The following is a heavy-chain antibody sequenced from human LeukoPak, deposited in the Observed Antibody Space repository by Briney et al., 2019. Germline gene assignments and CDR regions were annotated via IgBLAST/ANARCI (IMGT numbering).Heavy chain of an antibody. V-gene: IGHV3-23*01. D-gene: IGHD3-3*01. CDR1: GFTFSSYA. Sequence: PGGSLRLSCEASGFTFSSYAMSWVRQAPGKGLEWVSAISGSGGSTYYADSVKGRFTISRDNSKNTLYLQMNSLRAEDTAVYYCAKSGDFWSGYYYWGQGTLVTVSS. CDR3: AKSGDFWSGYYY. J-gene: IGHJ4*02. CDR2: ISGSGGST.